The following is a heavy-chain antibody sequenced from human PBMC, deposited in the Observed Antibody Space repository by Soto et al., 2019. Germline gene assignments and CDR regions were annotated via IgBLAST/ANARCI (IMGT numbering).Heavy chain of an antibody. CDR1: GFTFSRDT. J-gene: IGHJ3*02. V-gene: IGHV3-33*01. CDR2: IWNDGSNE. Sequence: QLVESGGGVVQPGRSLRLSCAASGFTFSRDTMHWVRQAPGKGLEWVAFIWNDGSNEYYADSVKGRAIISRDNSENTVYLQMNRLRGEDTAVYFCVRDAADSGYAFDIWGQGTMVTVSS. CDR3: VRDAADSGYAFDI. D-gene: IGHD3-10*01.